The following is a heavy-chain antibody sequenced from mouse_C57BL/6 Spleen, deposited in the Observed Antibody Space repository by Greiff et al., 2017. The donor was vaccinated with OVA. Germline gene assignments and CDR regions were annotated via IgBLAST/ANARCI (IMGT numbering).Heavy chain of an antibody. D-gene: IGHD2-5*01. CDR2: IRNKANGYTT. CDR3: ARYNSNYVARDY. V-gene: IGHV7-3*01. J-gene: IGHJ4*01. CDR1: GFTFTDYY. Sequence: EVMLVASGGGLVQPGGSLSLSCAASGFTFTDYYMSWVRPPPGTALEWLGFIRNKANGYTTEYSASVKGRFTISRDNSQSILYLPMNALRAEDSATYYCARYNSNYVARDYWGQGTSVTVSS.